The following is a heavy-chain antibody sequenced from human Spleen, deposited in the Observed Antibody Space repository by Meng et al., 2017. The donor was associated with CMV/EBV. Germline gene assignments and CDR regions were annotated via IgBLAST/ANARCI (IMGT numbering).Heavy chain of an antibody. V-gene: IGHV3-23*01. D-gene: IGHD3-16*01. Sequence: GESLKISCAASEFTFGNYAMSWVRQAPGKGLEWVSAISGSGGSTYYADSVKGRFTISRDNSENTLYLQMNSLRDEDTAVYYCWGSGFSLDSWGLGTLVTVSS. CDR1: EFTFGNYA. J-gene: IGHJ4*02. CDR2: ISGSGGST. CDR3: WGSGFSLDS.